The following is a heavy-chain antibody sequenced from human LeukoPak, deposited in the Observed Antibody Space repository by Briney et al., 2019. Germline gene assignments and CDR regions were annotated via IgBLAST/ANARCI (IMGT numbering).Heavy chain of an antibody. Sequence: GGSLRLSCAASGFTFGHHNMNWVRQAPGKGLEWVSSITSSSTSIYYADSLKGRFTISRDNAKNSLYLQMNSLRDEDTAVYCCARDDSDGYFFEMWGQGTMVTVSS. CDR1: GFTFGHHN. CDR3: ARDDSDGYFFEM. CDR2: ITSSSTSI. J-gene: IGHJ3*02. V-gene: IGHV3-21*01. D-gene: IGHD3-22*01.